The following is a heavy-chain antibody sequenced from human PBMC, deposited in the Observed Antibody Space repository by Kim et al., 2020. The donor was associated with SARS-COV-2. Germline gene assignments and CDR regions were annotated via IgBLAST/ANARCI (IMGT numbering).Heavy chain of an antibody. CDR3: SQVGQSGTWSPFHFTF. D-gene: IGHD6-25*01. Sequence: GGSLRLSCAASGFTFDQYTLTWVRQAPGRGLEWVSSIWGNGNAAYYADSVKGRFSVSRDNSKNTLYLHMDSLRGEDTALYYFSQVGQSGTWSPFHFTFWG. V-gene: IGHV3-23*01. CDR1: GFTFDQYT. J-gene: IGHJ2*01. CDR2: IWGNGNAA.